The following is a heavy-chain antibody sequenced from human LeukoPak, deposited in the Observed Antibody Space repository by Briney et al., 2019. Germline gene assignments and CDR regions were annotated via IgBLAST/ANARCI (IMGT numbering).Heavy chain of an antibody. D-gene: IGHD6-6*01. Sequence: SVKVSCKASGGTFSSYAISGVRQAPGQGLEWMGRIIPIFGTANYAQKFQGRVTITTDESTSTAYMELSSLRSEDTAVYYCARGSRYYFDYWGQGTLVTVSS. CDR3: ARGSRYYFDY. J-gene: IGHJ4*02. V-gene: IGHV1-69*05. CDR2: IIPIFGTA. CDR1: GGTFSSYA.